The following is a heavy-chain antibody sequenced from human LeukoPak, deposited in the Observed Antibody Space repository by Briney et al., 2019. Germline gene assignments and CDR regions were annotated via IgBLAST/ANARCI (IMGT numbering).Heavy chain of an antibody. V-gene: IGHV3-9*01. CDR1: GFTFDDYA. D-gene: IGHD2-21*01. CDR3: AKDGYVSGGEMSPYDYYYMDV. J-gene: IGHJ6*03. Sequence: GGSLRLSCAASGFTFDDYAMHWVRQAPGKGLEWVSGISWNSGSIGYADSVKGRFTISRDNAKNSLYLQMNSLRAEDTALYYCAKDGYVSGGEMSPYDYYYMDVWGKGTTVTISS. CDR2: ISWNSGSI.